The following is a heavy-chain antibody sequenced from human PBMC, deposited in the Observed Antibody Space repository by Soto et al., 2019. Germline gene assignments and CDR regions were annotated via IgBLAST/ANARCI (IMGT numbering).Heavy chain of an antibody. Sequence: QITLKESGPTLVKPTQTLTLTCTFSGFSLSTSGVGVVWIRQPPGKALEWLALIYWDDDKRYSPSLKGRLTISKDTSKNQVVLTMTNMDPVDTATYYCAHSHSYSSGWFDEAYYFDYWGQGTLVTVSS. CDR3: AHSHSYSSGWFDEAYYFDY. CDR2: IYWDDDK. CDR1: GFSLSTSGVG. D-gene: IGHD6-19*01. J-gene: IGHJ4*02. V-gene: IGHV2-5*02.